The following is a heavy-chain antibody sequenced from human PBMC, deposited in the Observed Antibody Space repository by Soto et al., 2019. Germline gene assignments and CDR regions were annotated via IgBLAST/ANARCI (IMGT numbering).Heavy chain of an antibody. CDR2: IYYSGST. CDR1: GGSISSYY. Sequence: SETLSLTCTVSGGSISSYYWSWIRQPPGKGLEWIGYIYYSGSTNYNPSLKSRVTISVDTSKNQFSLKLSSVTAADTAVYYCARLGRNDFPNAFDIWGQGTMVTVSS. J-gene: IGHJ3*02. CDR3: ARLGRNDFPNAFDI. V-gene: IGHV4-59*08. D-gene: IGHD3-3*01.